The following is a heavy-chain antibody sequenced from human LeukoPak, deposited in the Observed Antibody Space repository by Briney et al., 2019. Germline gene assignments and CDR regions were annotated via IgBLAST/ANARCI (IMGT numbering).Heavy chain of an antibody. V-gene: IGHV4-61*02. CDR2: IYTSGST. Sequence: SETLSLTCAVSGGSISSGSYYWSWIRQPAGKGLEWIGRIYTSGSTNYNPSLKSRVTISVDTSKNQFSLKLSSVTAADTAVYYCARETGDDYYYFDYWGQGTLVTVSS. J-gene: IGHJ4*02. CDR1: GGSISSGSYY. D-gene: IGHD7-27*01. CDR3: ARETGDDYYYFDY.